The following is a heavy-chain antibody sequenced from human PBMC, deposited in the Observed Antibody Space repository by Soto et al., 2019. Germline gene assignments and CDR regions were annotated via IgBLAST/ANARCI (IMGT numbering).Heavy chain of an antibody. CDR1: GYTFTSYG. Sequence: ASVKVSCKASGYTFTSYGISWVRQAPGQGLEWMGWISGYNGNTKYAQKLQGRVTMTTDTSTSTAYMELSSLRSEDTAVYYCATTRSGYYYVWFDPWGQGTLVTVSS. J-gene: IGHJ5*02. V-gene: IGHV1-18*01. D-gene: IGHD3-22*01. CDR3: ATTRSGYYYVWFDP. CDR2: ISGYNGNT.